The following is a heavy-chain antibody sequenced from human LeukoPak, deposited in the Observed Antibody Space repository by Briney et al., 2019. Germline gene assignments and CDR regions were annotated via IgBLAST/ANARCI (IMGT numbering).Heavy chain of an antibody. CDR3: ARDSTIFGVVSGMDV. V-gene: IGHV3-30-3*01. CDR2: ISYDGSNK. D-gene: IGHD3-3*01. CDR1: GFTFSSYA. J-gene: IGHJ6*02. Sequence: GGSLRLSCAASGFTFSSYAMHWVRQAPGKGLEWVAVISYDGSNKYYADSVKGRFTISRDNSKNTLYLQMSSLRAEDTAVYYCARDSTIFGVVSGMDVWGQGTTVTVSS.